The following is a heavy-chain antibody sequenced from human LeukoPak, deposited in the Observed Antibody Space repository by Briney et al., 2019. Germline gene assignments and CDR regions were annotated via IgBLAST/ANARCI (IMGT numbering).Heavy chain of an antibody. CDR2: IYYSGST. CDR1: GGSINSSSHY. D-gene: IGHD3-22*01. Sequence: PSETLSLTCTVSGGSINSSSHYWGWIRQPPGKGLEWIGSIYYSGSTYYNPSLKSRVTISVDTSKNQFSLKLSSVTAADTAVYYCTRGSIAYYYMDVWGKGTTVTISS. V-gene: IGHV4-39*07. J-gene: IGHJ6*03. CDR3: TRGSIAYYYMDV.